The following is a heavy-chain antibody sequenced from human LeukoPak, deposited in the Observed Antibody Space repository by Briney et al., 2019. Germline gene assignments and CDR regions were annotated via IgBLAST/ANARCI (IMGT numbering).Heavy chain of an antibody. CDR1: GFTFSSYA. J-gene: IGHJ4*02. CDR2: IRSKAYGGTT. Sequence: PGGSLRLSXAASGFTFSSYAMSWVRQAPGKGLEWVGFIRSKAYGGTTEYAASVKGRFTISRDDSKSIAYLQMNSLKTEDTAVYYCTTPRHDFWSGYHYYFDYWGQGTLVTVSS. D-gene: IGHD3-3*01. CDR3: TTPRHDFWSGYHYYFDY. V-gene: IGHV3-49*04.